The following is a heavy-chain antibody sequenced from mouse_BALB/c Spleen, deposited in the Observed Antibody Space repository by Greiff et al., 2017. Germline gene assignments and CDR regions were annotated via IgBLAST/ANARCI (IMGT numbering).Heavy chain of an antibody. CDR2: ILPGSGST. D-gene: IGHD1-1*01. CDR3: ARRITTVVADY. CDR1: GYTFSSYW. V-gene: IGHV1-9*01. Sequence: VQRVESGAELMKPGASVKISCKATGYTFSSYWIEWVKQRPGHGLEWIGEILPGSGSTNYNEKFKGKATFTADTSSNTAYMQLSSLTSEDSAVYYCARRITTVVADYWGQGTTLTVSS. J-gene: IGHJ2*01.